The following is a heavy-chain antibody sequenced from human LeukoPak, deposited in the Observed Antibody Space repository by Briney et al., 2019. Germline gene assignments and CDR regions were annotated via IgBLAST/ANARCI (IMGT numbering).Heavy chain of an antibody. J-gene: IGHJ4*02. D-gene: IGHD1-1*01. CDR2: IIPIFGTA. V-gene: IGHV1-69*05. CDR1: GGTFSSYA. Sequence: SVKVSCKASGGTFSSYAISWVRQAPRQGLEWMGGIIPIFGTANYAQKFQGRVTITTDESTSTAYMELSSLRSEDTAVYYCARGPELERFDYWGQGTLVTVSS. CDR3: ARGPELERFDY.